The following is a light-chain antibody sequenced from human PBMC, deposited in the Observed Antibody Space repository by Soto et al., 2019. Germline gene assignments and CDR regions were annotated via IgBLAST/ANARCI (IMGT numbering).Light chain of an antibody. J-gene: IGKJ1*01. CDR1: QSVLYSSNNKNY. Sequence: DIVMTQFPDSLAVSLGDRATINCKSSQSVLYSSNNKNYLAWYQQKPGQPPKLLIYWASTRESGVPDRFSGSGSGTDFTLTISSLQAEDVAVYDCQQYYSTPQTFGQGTKVEIK. CDR3: QQYYSTPQT. CDR2: WAS. V-gene: IGKV4-1*01.